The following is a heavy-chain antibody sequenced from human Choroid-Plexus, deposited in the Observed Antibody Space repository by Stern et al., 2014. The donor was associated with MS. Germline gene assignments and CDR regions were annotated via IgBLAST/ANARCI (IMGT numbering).Heavy chain of an antibody. V-gene: IGHV3-30*18. CDR3: AKDRQYLTYFFDH. J-gene: IGHJ5*02. CDR1: GFTLGSCA. D-gene: IGHD2/OR15-2a*01. Sequence: VQLVESGGGVVQPGRPLRLSCVASGFTLGSCAMHWVRQAPGKGLAWVAGASYDGSNKYYADSVKGLFTIARDNSQNTLYMQMSSLSPEDTAVYYCAKDRQYLTYFFDHWGQGSLVTVSS. CDR2: ASYDGSNK.